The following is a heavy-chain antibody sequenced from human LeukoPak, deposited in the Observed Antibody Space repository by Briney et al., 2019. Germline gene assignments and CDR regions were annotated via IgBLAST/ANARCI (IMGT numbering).Heavy chain of an antibody. Sequence: PGGSLRLSCAASGFTFSTYSMAWVRQAPGKGLEWVSDISGSGASTYSPDSVKGRSIISRDNSRNTLYLQMNSLRAEDTAVYYCAKTNLWDGDLYDAYDVWGQGTMVTVSS. CDR2: ISGSGAST. CDR1: GFTFSTYS. J-gene: IGHJ3*01. V-gene: IGHV3-23*01. CDR3: AKTNLWDGDLYDAYDV. D-gene: IGHD3-10*01.